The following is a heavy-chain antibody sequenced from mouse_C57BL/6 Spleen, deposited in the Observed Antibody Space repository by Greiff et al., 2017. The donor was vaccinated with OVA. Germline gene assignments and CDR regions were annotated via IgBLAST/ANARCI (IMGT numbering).Heavy chain of an antibody. V-gene: IGHV7-3*01. D-gene: IGHD1-1*01. CDR1: GFTFTDYY. J-gene: IGHJ1*03. CDR2: IRNKANGYTT. CDR3: ARYYGSSYEGYWYFDV. Sequence: EVKLVESGGGLVQPGGSLSLSCAASGFTFTDYYMSWVRQPPGKALEWLGFIRNKANGYTTEYSASVKGRFTISRDNSQSILYLQMNALRAEDSATYYCARYYGSSYEGYWYFDVWGTGTTVTVSS.